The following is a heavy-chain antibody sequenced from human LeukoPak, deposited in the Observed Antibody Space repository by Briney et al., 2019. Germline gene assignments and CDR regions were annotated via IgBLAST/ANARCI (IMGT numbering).Heavy chain of an antibody. CDR2: IDTSGST. CDR3: AREYSH. J-gene: IGHJ4*02. V-gene: IGHV4-61*02. Sequence: PSETLSLTCSVSGDSITSGDSYWTWIRQPAGRGLEWIGRIDTSGSTKYNPSPKSRITMSLDTSKNQISLQLNSVTAADTAVYYGAREYSHWGQGTLVTVSS. D-gene: IGHD5-12*01. CDR1: GDSITSGDSY.